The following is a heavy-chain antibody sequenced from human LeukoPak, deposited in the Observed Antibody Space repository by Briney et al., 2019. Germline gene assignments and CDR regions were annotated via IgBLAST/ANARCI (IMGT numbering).Heavy chain of an antibody. V-gene: IGHV3-48*02. CDR2: ITSSSTNI. D-gene: IGHD1-26*01. CDR1: GLTVSSNY. J-gene: IGHJ4*02. CDR3: ATSGNYYLKY. Sequence: GGSLRLSCAASGLTVSSNYMNWVRQAPGKGLEWVSHITSSSTNIYYADSVKGRFTISRDNAKNALSLQMNSPRDEDTAVYYCATSGNYYLKYWGQGTLVTVSS.